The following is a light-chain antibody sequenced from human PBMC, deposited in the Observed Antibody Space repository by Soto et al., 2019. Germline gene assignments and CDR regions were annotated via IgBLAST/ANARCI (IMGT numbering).Light chain of an antibody. V-gene: IGKV3-20*01. Sequence: EIVLTQSPGTLSLSPGDRATLSCRASQSVSSNSLAWYQQKPGQAPRLLIYLASIRATGIPDRFSGSGSGTDFTLTINRLEPEDCAVYYCQQYGSSPRTFGQGTKVEVK. CDR2: LAS. CDR1: QSVSSNS. CDR3: QQYGSSPRT. J-gene: IGKJ1*01.